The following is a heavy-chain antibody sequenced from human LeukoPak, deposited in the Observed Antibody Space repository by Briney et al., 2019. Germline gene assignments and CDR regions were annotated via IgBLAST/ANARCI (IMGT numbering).Heavy chain of an antibody. CDR3: ARGRPYLHVVLPNDAFDI. Sequence: SETLSLTCAVYGGSFSGYYWSWIRQPPGKGLEWIGEINHSGSTNYNPSLKSRVTISVDTSKNQFSLKLSSVTAADTAVYYCARGRPYLHVVLPNDAFDIWGQGTMVTVSS. CDR2: INHSGST. J-gene: IGHJ3*02. CDR1: GGSFSGYY. V-gene: IGHV4-34*01. D-gene: IGHD2-21*01.